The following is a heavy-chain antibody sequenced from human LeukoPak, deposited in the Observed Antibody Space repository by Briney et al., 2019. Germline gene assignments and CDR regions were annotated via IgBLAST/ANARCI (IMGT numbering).Heavy chain of an antibody. CDR2: IYSGGST. Sequence: TGGSLRLSCAASGFFFTNAWMSWVRQAPGKGLEWVSVIYSGGSTYYADSVKGRFTISRDNSTNTLYLQMNSLKAEDTALYYCARPYCSGMDVWGQGTTVTVYS. CDR3: ARPYCSGMDV. D-gene: IGHD2-15*01. V-gene: IGHV3-66*04. J-gene: IGHJ6*02. CDR1: GFFFTNAW.